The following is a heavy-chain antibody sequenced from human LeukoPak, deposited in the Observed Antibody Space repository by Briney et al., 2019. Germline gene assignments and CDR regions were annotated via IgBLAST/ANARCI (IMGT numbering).Heavy chain of an antibody. CDR3: ARESDSGDDPIHLNPFDF. CDR1: GFTFSSYS. Sequence: PGGSLRLSCAASGFTFSSYSMNWVRQAPGKGLERVSSISSSSSYIYYADSVKGRFTISRDNAKNSLYLQMNSLRADDTAMYYCARESDSGDDPIHLNPFDFWGQGTLVTVSS. CDR2: ISSSSSYI. D-gene: IGHD5-12*01. J-gene: IGHJ4*02. V-gene: IGHV3-21*01.